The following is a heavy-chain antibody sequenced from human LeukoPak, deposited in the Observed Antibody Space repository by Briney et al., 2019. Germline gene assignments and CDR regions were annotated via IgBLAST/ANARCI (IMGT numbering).Heavy chain of an antibody. V-gene: IGHV3-74*01. J-gene: IGHJ4*02. CDR1: RDSICRWS. Sequence: CGAGRDSICRWSMYYLRKAPGKGLVWVSRINSDGNITIYADSVKGRFTISRDNAKNTLYLQMDSLRAEDTAVYYCATSGVTGTTNDYWGQGTLVTVSS. D-gene: IGHD1-7*01. CDR2: INSDGNIT. CDR3: ATSGVTGTTNDY.